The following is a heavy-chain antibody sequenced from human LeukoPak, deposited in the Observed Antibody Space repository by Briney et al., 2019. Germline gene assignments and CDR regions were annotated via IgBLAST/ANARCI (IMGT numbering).Heavy chain of an antibody. V-gene: IGHV1-18*01. CDR1: GYTFTSYG. Sequence: ASVEVSCKASGYTFTSYGISWVRQAPGQGLEWMGWISAYNGNTNYAQKLQGRVTMTTDTSTSTAYMELRSLRSDDTAVYYCARDYYPTYYYDSSGYHDLYYFDYWGQGTLVTVSS. D-gene: IGHD3-22*01. J-gene: IGHJ4*02. CDR3: ARDYYPTYYYDSSGYHDLYYFDY. CDR2: ISAYNGNT.